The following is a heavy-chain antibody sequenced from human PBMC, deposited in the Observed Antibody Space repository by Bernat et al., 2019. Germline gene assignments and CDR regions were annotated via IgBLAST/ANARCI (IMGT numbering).Heavy chain of an antibody. CDR3: AGRPTVTTVTTDD. J-gene: IGHJ4*02. CDR2: ITSNGDFI. V-gene: IGHV3-64*01. Sequence: EVQLVESGGGLVQPGGSLRLSCAASGLTFSSYTMHWVRQAPGKGLEYVSGITSNGDFINYANSVKGRFTISRDNTKNTLYLQMGSLRAEDMAVYYCAGRPTVTTVTTDDWGQGTLVTVSS. CDR1: GLTFSSYT. D-gene: IGHD4-17*01.